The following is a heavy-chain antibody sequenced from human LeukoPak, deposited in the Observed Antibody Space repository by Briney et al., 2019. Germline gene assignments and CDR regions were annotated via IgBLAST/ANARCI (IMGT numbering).Heavy chain of an antibody. CDR1: GFTFSSYA. V-gene: IGHV3-30-3*01. Sequence: GGSLRLSCSASGFTFSSYAMHWVRQAPGKGLGWVANLRYDGSTEDYADSVRGRFTISRDNSRNILYLQMSSLRAEDTALYYCARDPSGPPDFWGQGTLVTVSS. CDR3: ARDPSGPPDF. D-gene: IGHD2-8*02. CDR2: LRYDGSTE. J-gene: IGHJ4*02.